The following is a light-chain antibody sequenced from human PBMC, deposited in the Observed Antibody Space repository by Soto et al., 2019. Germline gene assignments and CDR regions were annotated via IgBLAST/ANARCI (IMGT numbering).Light chain of an antibody. CDR1: QSLMHSNGYNY. V-gene: IGKV2-28*01. Sequence: DIVMTQSPLSLPVTPGEPASISCRSSQSLMHSNGYNYLDWYLQKPGQSPQLLIYLGCNRAAGVPDRFSGSGSGTDFTLKISRVEAEDVGVYYCMQALQTQWTFGQGIKVEIK. CDR3: MQALQTQWT. CDR2: LGC. J-gene: IGKJ1*01.